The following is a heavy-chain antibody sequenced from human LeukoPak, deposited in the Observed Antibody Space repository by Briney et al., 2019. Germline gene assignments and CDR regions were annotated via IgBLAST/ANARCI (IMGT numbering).Heavy chain of an antibody. Sequence: SETLSLTCTVSTASISSHYWNWIRQPPGKGLEWIGYISYSGTTDYNASLTSRVTISLDTSRNEFFLKPTTVTAADTAVYYCARETTVIIPGRSDVFDIWGPGTMVTVSS. D-gene: IGHD4-17*01. V-gene: IGHV4-59*11. J-gene: IGHJ3*02. CDR1: TASISSHY. CDR3: ARETTVIIPGRSDVFDI. CDR2: ISYSGTT.